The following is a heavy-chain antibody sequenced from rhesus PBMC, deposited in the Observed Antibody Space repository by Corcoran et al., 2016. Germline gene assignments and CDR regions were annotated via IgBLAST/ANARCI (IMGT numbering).Heavy chain of an antibody. CDR3: ARALYSGSWNIDY. CDR1: GGSISSHY. Sequence: QVQLQESGPGLVKPSETLSLTCAVSGGSISSHYCSRLRQPPGKGLEGIGYIYGSSGSTCYNPSLKSRVTISTDTSKNQFSLKLSSVTAADTAVYYCARALYSGSWNIDYWGQGVLVTVSS. V-gene: IGHV4-165*01. D-gene: IGHD6-25*01. J-gene: IGHJ4*01. CDR2: IYGSSGST.